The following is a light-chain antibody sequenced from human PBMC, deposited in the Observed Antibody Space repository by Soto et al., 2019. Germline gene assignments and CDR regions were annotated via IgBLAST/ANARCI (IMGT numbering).Light chain of an antibody. CDR1: LPIRNY. V-gene: IGKV1-6*01. Sequence: IQMTQSPSSLSASVGDRVTITCRASLPIRNYLGWYQQKPGKAPKLLIYAASSLQSGVPSRFSGSGSGTDFTLTISSLQPEDFATYYCLQDYNYPRTFGQGTKVDIK. CDR3: LQDYNYPRT. J-gene: IGKJ1*01. CDR2: AAS.